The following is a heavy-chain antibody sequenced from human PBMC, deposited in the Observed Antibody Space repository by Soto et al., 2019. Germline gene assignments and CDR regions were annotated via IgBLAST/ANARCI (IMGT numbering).Heavy chain of an antibody. CDR3: ARGGDFWSGYYIDGMDV. Sequence: LGESLKISCKGSGYSFTSYWIGWVRQMPGKGLEWMVIIYPGDSDTRYSPSFQGQVTISADKSISTAYLQWSSLKASDTAMYYCARGGDFWSGYYIDGMDVWGQGTTVTVSS. V-gene: IGHV5-51*01. CDR1: GYSFTSYW. CDR2: IYPGDSDT. D-gene: IGHD3-3*01. J-gene: IGHJ6*02.